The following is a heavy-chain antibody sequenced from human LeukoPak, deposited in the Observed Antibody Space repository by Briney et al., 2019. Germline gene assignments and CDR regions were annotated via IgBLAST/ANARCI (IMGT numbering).Heavy chain of an antibody. CDR3: ARGGGVGYYYYYMDV. CDR2: IYYSGST. V-gene: IGHV4-59*01. CDR1: GGSIRSYY. Sequence: PSETLSLTCTVSGGSIRSYYWSWIRQPPGKGLEWIGYIYYSGSTNYNPSLRSRVTISVDTSKNQFSLKLSSVTAADTAVYYCARGGGVGYYYYYMDVWGKGTTVAISS. D-gene: IGHD1-26*01. J-gene: IGHJ6*03.